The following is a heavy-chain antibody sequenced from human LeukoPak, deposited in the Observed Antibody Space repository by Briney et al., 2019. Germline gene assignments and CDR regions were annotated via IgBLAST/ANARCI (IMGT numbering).Heavy chain of an antibody. CDR1: GFTFNSYA. D-gene: IGHD3-16*01. V-gene: IGHV3-23*01. CDR3: AKGLTWRGSFDF. J-gene: IGHJ4*02. Sequence: GGSLRLSCAASGFTFNSYAMSWVRQAPGKGLEWVSAVSGGGGSTYYADSVKGRFTISRDNSKNMLYMQMNSLRAEDTAVYYCAKGLTWRGSFDFWGQGTLVTVPS. CDR2: VSGGGGST.